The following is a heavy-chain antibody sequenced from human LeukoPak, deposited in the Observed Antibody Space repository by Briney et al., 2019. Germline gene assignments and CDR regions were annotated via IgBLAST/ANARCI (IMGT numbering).Heavy chain of an antibody. D-gene: IGHD3-3*01. CDR1: GYTFTGYY. J-gene: IGHJ6*03. V-gene: IGHV1-2*02. CDR3: ARGITILGIRYYYYYMDV. Sequence: ASVKVSCKASGYTFTGYYMHWVRQAPGQGLEWMGWINPNSGDTNYSQKFKDRVTMTGDTSISTAYLELSSLRSDDTAVYYCARGITILGIRYYYYYMDVWGKGTTVTVSS. CDR2: INPNSGDT.